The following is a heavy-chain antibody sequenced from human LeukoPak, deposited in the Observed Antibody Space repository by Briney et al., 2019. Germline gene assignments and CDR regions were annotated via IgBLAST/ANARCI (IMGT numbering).Heavy chain of an antibody. D-gene: IGHD6-19*01. CDR1: GGSISSYY. CDR3: ARSSGWYPWYFDL. J-gene: IGHJ2*01. Sequence: PSETLSLTCTVSGGSISSYYWSWIRQPPGKGLEWIGYIYYSGSTNYNPSLKSRVTISVDTSKNQFSLKLSSVTAADTAVYYCARSSGWYPWYFDLWGRGTLVTVSP. V-gene: IGHV4-59*01. CDR2: IYYSGST.